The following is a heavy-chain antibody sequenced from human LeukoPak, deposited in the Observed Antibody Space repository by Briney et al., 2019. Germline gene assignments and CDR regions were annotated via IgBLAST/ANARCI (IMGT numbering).Heavy chain of an antibody. V-gene: IGHV3-74*01. D-gene: IGHD2-15*01. J-gene: IGHJ6*02. CDR1: GFTFSSYW. CDR3: AREGAYCSGGSCRGMDV. CDR2: INSDGSST. Sequence: PGGSLRLSCAASGFTFSSYWMHWVRQAPGKGLVWVSRINSDGSSTSYADSVKGRFTISRDNAKNTLCLRMNSLRAEDTAVYYCAREGAYCSGGSCRGMDVWGQGTTVTVSS.